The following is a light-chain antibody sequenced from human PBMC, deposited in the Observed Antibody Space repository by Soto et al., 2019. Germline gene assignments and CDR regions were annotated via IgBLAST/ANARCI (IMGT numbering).Light chain of an antibody. J-gene: IGKJ3*01. CDR1: QSSNSN. V-gene: IGKV3D-15*01. CDR3: QQYHMWPLP. CDR2: SAS. Sequence: EIVMTQSPGTLSVSPGERATLSCTASQSSNSNLAWYQQKPGQAPRLLIYSASTRATGIPARFSGSGSGTDFTLTIRSLQSEDSAVFYCQQYHMWPLPFGPGNRVDIK.